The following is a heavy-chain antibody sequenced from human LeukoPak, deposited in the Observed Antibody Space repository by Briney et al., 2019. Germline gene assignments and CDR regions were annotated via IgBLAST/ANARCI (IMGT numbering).Heavy chain of an antibody. V-gene: IGHV4-34*01. J-gene: IGHJ6*02. Sequence: PSETLSLTCAVYGGSFSGYYWSWIRQPPGKGLEWIGEINHSGSTNYNPSLKSRVTISVDTSKNQFSLKLSSVTAADTAVYYCGGYCSSTSCYTPYGMDVWGQGTTVTVSS. CDR2: INHSGST. CDR3: GGYCSSTSCYTPYGMDV. D-gene: IGHD2-2*02. CDR1: GGSFSGYY.